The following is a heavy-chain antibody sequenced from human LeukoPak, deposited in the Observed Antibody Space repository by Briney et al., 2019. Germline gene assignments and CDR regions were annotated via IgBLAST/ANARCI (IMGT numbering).Heavy chain of an antibody. V-gene: IGHV1-2*02. Sequence: GASVKVSCKASGYTFNGHYMHWVRQAPGQGPEWMGWINPNSGDTNYAQKFQGRVTMTRDTSISTAYMELSRLRSDDTAVYYCARDLMKIRYYYYYMDVWGKGTTVTVSS. D-gene: IGHD2-8*01. J-gene: IGHJ6*03. CDR3: ARDLMKIRYYYYYMDV. CDR2: INPNSGDT. CDR1: GYTFNGHY.